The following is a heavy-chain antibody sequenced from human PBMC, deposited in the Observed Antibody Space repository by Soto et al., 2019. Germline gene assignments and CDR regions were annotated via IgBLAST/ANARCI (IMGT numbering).Heavy chain of an antibody. CDR3: ARGLWGDTAMAWDAFDI. CDR1: GDSVSSNSAA. D-gene: IGHD5-18*01. CDR2: TYYRSKWYN. V-gene: IGHV6-1*01. J-gene: IGHJ3*02. Sequence: SQTLSLTCVISGDSVSSNSAAWNWIRQSPSRGLEWLGRTYYRSKWYNDYAVSVKSRITINPDTSKNQFSLQLNSVTPEDTAVYYCARGLWGDTAMAWDAFDIWGQGTMVTVSS.